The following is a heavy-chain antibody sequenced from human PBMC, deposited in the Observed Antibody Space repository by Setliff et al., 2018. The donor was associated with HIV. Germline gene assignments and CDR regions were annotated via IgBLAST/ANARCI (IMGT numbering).Heavy chain of an antibody. V-gene: IGHV4-39*01. D-gene: IGHD3-16*01. J-gene: IGHJ4*02. Sequence: SETLSLTCTVSGGSFTSRSYYWGWIRQPPGKGLEWIGSIFYSGITYYNPSLKSRVTISIDTSKNQFSLKLSSVTAADTAVYYCARQRGGRIDSWGQGTLVTVSS. CDR2: IFYSGIT. CDR1: GGSFTSRSYY. CDR3: ARQRGGRIDS.